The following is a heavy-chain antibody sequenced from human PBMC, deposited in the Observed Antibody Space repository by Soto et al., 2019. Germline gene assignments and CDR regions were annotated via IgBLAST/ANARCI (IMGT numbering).Heavy chain of an antibody. J-gene: IGHJ4*02. V-gene: IGHV4-30-4*01. Sequence: QVQLQESGPGLVKPSQTLSLTCTVSGGSISSGDYYWSWIRQPPGKSLEWIGYIYYSGSTYYNPSLKIRVTITVNTSKTQFSLKLSSVTAADTAVYYCASVQPYDYVWGSNLAQTSTWSYYFVYWGQGPMVTVCS. CDR3: ASVQPYDYVWGSNLAQTSTWSYYFVY. CDR2: IYYSGST. D-gene: IGHD3-16*01. CDR1: GGSISSGDYY.